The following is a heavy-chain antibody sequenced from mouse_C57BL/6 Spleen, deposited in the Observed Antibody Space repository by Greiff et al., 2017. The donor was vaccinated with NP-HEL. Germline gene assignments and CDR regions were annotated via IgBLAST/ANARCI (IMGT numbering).Heavy chain of an antibody. Sequence: GGRLVQPKGSLKLSCAASGFTFNTYAMHWVRQAPGKGLEWVARLRSKSSNYATYYADSVKDRFTISRDDSQSMLYLQMNNLKTEDTAMYYCVDGYFFYWGQGTTLTVSS. CDR2: LRSKSSNYAT. D-gene: IGHD2-3*01. V-gene: IGHV10-3*01. J-gene: IGHJ2*01. CDR3: VDGYFFY. CDR1: GFTFNTYA.